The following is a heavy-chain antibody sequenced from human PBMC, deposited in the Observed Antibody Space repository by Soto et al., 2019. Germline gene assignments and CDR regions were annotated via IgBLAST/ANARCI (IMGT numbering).Heavy chain of an antibody. CDR2: IFSNDEK. CDR3: TRIEKGSATYT. J-gene: IGHJ5*02. CDR1: GFSLSNTRMG. D-gene: IGHD3-10*01. Sequence: QVTLKESVPVLVKPTETLTLTCTVSGFSLSNTRMGVSCIRQPPGKALEWLAHIFSNDEKSYSTSLKSRLTISKDTSKSQVVLSMTNMDPVDTATYYCTRIEKGSATYTWGQGTLVTVSS. V-gene: IGHV2-26*01.